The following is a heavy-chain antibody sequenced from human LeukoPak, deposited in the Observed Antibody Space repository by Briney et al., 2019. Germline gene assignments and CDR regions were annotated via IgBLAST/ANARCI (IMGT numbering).Heavy chain of an antibody. V-gene: IGHV1-2*02. CDR3: ARDLEPITMIENPSPHY. J-gene: IGHJ4*02. D-gene: IGHD3-22*01. CDR1: GYTFTGYY. CDR2: INPNSGGT. Sequence: GASVKVSCKASGYTFTGYYMHWVRQAPGQGLEWMGWINPNSGGTNYAQKFQGRVTMTRDTSISTAYMELSRLRSDDTAVYYCARDLEPITMIENPSPHYWGQGTLVTVSS.